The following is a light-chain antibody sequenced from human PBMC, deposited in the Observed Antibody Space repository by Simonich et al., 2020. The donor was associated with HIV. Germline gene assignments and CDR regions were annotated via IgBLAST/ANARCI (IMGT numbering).Light chain of an antibody. Sequence: EIVLTQSPATLSLSPGERATLSYRASQSVSSYLAWSQQKPGQAPRLLIYGASSRATGIPDRFSGSGFGTEFTLTISSMQSEDFAVYYCQQYNNWPSPFTFGPGTKVDIK. V-gene: IGKV3D-15*01. J-gene: IGKJ3*01. CDR2: GAS. CDR1: QSVSSY. CDR3: QQYNNWPSPFT.